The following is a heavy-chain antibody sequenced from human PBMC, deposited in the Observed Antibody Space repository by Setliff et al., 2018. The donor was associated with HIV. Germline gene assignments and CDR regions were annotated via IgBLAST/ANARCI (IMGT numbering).Heavy chain of an antibody. CDR1: GDSVSSSNRVA. V-gene: IGHV6-1*01. Sequence: PSQTLSLTCVISGDSVSSSNRVAWNWIRQSPSRGLEWLGRTYYSSKWYIDYAMSVKGRIIINPDTSKNRFSLQLNSVTPEDTAVYYCVRGNVSAFDIWGQGTMVTVS. J-gene: IGHJ3*02. D-gene: IGHD2-15*01. CDR2: TYYSSKWYI. CDR3: VRGNVSAFDI.